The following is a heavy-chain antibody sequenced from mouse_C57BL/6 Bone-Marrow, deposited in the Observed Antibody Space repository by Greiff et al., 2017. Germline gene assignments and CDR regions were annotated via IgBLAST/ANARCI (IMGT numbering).Heavy chain of an antibody. J-gene: IGHJ4*01. D-gene: IGHD2-2*01. V-gene: IGHV3-6*01. Sequence: EVKLMESGPGLVKPSQSLSLSCSVTGYSITSGYYWIWIRQFPGNNLEWMGYISYDGSNNYNPSLKNRISITRNTTKNQFCLKLNSVTTEDTATYYGARGGLPYAMDYWGQGTSVTVSS. CDR3: ARGGLPYAMDY. CDR1: GYSITSGYY. CDR2: ISYDGSN.